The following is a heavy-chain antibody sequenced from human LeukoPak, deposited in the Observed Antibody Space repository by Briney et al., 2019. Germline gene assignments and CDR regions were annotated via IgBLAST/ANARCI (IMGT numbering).Heavy chain of an antibody. D-gene: IGHD3-9*01. CDR3: ARDGMGSDRFWFFDY. V-gene: IGHV1-18*01. CDR2: ISAYNGNT. CDR1: GYTFTSYG. J-gene: IGHJ4*02. Sequence: ASVKVSCKASGYTFTSYGISWVRQAPGQGLEWMGWISAYNGNTNYAQKLQGRVTMTTDTSTSTAYMELRSLRSDDTAVYYCARDGMGSDRFWFFDYWGQGTLVTVSS.